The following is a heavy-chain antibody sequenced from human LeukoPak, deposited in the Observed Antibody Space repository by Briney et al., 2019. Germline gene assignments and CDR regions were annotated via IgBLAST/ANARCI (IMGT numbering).Heavy chain of an antibody. J-gene: IGHJ3*02. CDR3: AKDGVITFGGVIDHDAFDI. V-gene: IGHV3-30*18. CDR2: ISYDGSNK. Sequence: GGSLRLSCAAPGFPLSSYGMHWVRQAPGKGLEWVAVISYDGSNKSYADSVKGRFTISRDNSKNTLYLQMNSLRAEDTAVYYCAKDGVITFGGVIDHDAFDIWGQGTMVTVSS. CDR1: GFPLSSYG. D-gene: IGHD3-16*02.